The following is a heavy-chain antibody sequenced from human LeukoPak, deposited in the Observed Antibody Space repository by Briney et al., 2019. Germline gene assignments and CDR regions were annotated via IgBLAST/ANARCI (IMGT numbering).Heavy chain of an antibody. CDR1: GFTFSDYG. CDR2: IWSDGSSQ. D-gene: IGHD3-3*01. CDR3: ARVRSITIFGVAPYYYYGMDV. J-gene: IGHJ6*02. Sequence: GKSLRLSCAASGFTFSDYGMHWVRPAPGKGLEWVALIWSDGSSQYYVDSVKGRFTISRDNSKNTQFLQMNSLRAADTAVYYCARVRSITIFGVAPYYYYGMDVWGQGTTVTVSS. V-gene: IGHV3-33*01.